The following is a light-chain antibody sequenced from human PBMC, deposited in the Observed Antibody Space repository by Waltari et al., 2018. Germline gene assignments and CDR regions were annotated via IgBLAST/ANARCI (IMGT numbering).Light chain of an antibody. V-gene: IGKV3-15*01. J-gene: IGKJ4*01. CDR2: GAS. Sequence: PATLSVSPGERATLSCRASQSVGGNLAWYQQKPGQAPRLLIHGASTRATGVPARFSGSGSGTEFTLTISSLQSEDFAVYYCQQYHKWPPLTFGGGTKVEIK. CDR1: QSVGGN. CDR3: QQYHKWPPLT.